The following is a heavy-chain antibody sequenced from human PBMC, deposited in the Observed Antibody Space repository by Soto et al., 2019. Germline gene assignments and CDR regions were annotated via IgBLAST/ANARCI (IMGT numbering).Heavy chain of an antibody. CDR3: AMAAATAYYFDY. CDR2: INPNSGGT. Sequence: ASVKVSCKASGGTFSSYAISWVRQAPGQGLEWMGWINPNSGGTNYAQKFQGWVTMTRDTSISTAYMELSRLRSDDTAVYYCAMAAATAYYFDYWGQGTLVTVSS. CDR1: GGTFSSYA. J-gene: IGHJ4*02. D-gene: IGHD2-15*01. V-gene: IGHV1-2*04.